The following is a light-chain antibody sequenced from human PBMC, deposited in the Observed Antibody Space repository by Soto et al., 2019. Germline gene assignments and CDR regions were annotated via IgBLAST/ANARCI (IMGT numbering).Light chain of an antibody. CDR1: RSSIGSNS. CDR3: AAWDDSLNGVV. CDR2: SNN. V-gene: IGLV1-44*01. J-gene: IGLJ2*01. Sequence: QSVLTQPPSASGTPGQSVTISCSGSRSSIGSNSVNWYQQLPGTAPKLLIYSNNQRPSGVPDRFSGSKSGTSASLAISGLQSEDEADYYCAAWDDSLNGVVFGGGTKLTVL.